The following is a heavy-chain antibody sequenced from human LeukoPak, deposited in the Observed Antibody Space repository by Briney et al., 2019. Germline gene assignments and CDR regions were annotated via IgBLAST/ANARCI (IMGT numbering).Heavy chain of an antibody. CDR2: INPSGGST. D-gene: IGHD6-19*01. V-gene: IGHV1-46*01. Sequence: ASVKVSCKASGYTFTNYYIHWVRQAPGQGLEWMGIINPSGGSTSYAQKFQGRVTMTRDMSTSTVYMELSSLRSEDTAVYYCAREGGPGIAVAGTSDYWGQGTLVTVSS. CDR1: GYTFTNYY. CDR3: AREGGPGIAVAGTSDY. J-gene: IGHJ4*02.